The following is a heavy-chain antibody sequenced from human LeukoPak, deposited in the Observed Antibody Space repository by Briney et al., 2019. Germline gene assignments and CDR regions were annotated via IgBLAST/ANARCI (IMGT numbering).Heavy chain of an antibody. CDR3: ARVGGYSYGYGTRGYFDY. Sequence: SETLSLTCTVSGGSISSYYWSWIRQPPGKGLEWIGYIYYSGSTNYNPSLKSRVTISVDRSKNQFSLKLSSVTAADTAVYYCARVGGYSYGYGTRGYFDYWGQGTLVTVSS. J-gene: IGHJ4*02. CDR1: GGSISSYY. V-gene: IGHV4-59*12. D-gene: IGHD5-18*01. CDR2: IYYSGST.